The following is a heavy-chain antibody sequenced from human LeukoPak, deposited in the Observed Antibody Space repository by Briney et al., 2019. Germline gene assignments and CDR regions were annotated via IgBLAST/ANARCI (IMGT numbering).Heavy chain of an antibody. D-gene: IGHD2-2*01. Sequence: SETLSLTCTVSGGSISSGGYYWSWIRQHPGKGVEWIGYIYYSGSTYYNPSLKSRVTMSVDTSKNQFSLKLSSVTAADTAVYYCARHVVVPVKFDPWGQGTLVTVSS. CDR3: ARHVVVPVKFDP. CDR2: IYYSGST. J-gene: IGHJ5*02. CDR1: GGSISSGGYY. V-gene: IGHV4-31*03.